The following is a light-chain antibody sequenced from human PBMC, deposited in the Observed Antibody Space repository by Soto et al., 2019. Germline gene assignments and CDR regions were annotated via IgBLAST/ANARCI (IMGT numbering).Light chain of an antibody. CDR3: MQPLQSWT. CDR1: QSLLHSNGYNY. Sequence: DIVMTQSPLSLPVTPGEPASISCRSSQSLLHSNGYNYSDWYLQNPGQSPQLLIYLGSNRASGGPDRFSGSGSGTDFTLKISRGEAEDVWGYYCMQPLQSWTFGQGTKVDIK. J-gene: IGKJ1*01. V-gene: IGKV2-28*01. CDR2: LGS.